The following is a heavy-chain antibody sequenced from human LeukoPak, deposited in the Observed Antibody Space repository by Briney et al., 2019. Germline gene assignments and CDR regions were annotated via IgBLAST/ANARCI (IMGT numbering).Heavy chain of an antibody. Sequence: PSETLSLTCTVSGGSISSSSYYWGWIRQPPARGLEWNRSIYYSGSNYYNPSLKSRVNISVDTSKNQFSLKLSSVTAADTAVYYCARSTGYSYGNGYFDYWGQGTLVTVSS. V-gene: IGHV4-39*07. D-gene: IGHD5-18*01. J-gene: IGHJ4*02. CDR3: ARSTGYSYGNGYFDY. CDR1: GGSISSSSYY. CDR2: IYYSGSN.